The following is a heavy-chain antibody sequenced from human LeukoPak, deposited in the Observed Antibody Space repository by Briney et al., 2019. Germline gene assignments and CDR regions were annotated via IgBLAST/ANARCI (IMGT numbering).Heavy chain of an antibody. V-gene: IGHV1-18*01. D-gene: IGHD6-13*01. Sequence: ASVKVSCKASGYSSTNYGISWVRQAAGQGLEWMGWIHIYRGNTNYAQKFQGRVTMTTDTSTSTVYMEVRGLRSDDTAMYYRARDVGITVADSFDPWGQGTLVTVSS. CDR1: GYSSTNYG. CDR2: IHIYRGNT. CDR3: ARDVGITVADSFDP. J-gene: IGHJ5*02.